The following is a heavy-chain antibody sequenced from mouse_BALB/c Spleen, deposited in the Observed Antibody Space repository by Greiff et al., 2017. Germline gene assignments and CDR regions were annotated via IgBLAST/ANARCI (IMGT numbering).Heavy chain of an antibody. D-gene: IGHD2-14*01. J-gene: IGHJ1*01. CDR1: GFTFSDYG. CDR3: ARDRYDRGNWYFDV. CDR2: ISNLAYSI. Sequence: EVQGVESGGGLVQPGGSRKLSCAASGFTFSDYGMAWVRQAPGKGPEWVAFISNLAYSIYYADTVTGRFTISRENAKNTLYLEMSSLRSEDTAMYYCARDRYDRGNWYFDVWGAGTTVTVSS. V-gene: IGHV5-15*02.